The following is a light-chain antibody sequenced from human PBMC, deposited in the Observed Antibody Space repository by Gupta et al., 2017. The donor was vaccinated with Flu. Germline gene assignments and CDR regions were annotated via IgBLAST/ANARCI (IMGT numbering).Light chain of an antibody. Sequence: EIVLMQSPGSLSLSPGARATLSCRASQSVSSSYLAWYQQKPGQAPRLLIYGAASRATGIPDRCIGSGSGTDFTLTISRLEQEEVAVEYYQQYGSSPWTFGRGTKVEIK. CDR2: GAA. J-gene: IGKJ1*01. CDR3: QQYGSSPWT. CDR1: QSVSSSY. V-gene: IGKV3-20*01.